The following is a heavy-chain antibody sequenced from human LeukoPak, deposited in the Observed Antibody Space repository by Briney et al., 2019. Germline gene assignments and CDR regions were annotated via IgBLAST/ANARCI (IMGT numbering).Heavy chain of an antibody. D-gene: IGHD6-25*01. J-gene: IGHJ1*01. CDR3: TKEPTPYTSGWYFQH. CDR1: GFIFSNYG. V-gene: IGHV3-30*18. Sequence: PGRSLRLSCAASGFIFSNYGMHWVRQAPGKGLEWVAVISHDGRTEFYADSVKGRFTISRDNSKNTLDLQMFSLRAEDTAVYYCTKEPTPYTSGWYFQHWGQGTLVPVSS. CDR2: ISHDGRTE.